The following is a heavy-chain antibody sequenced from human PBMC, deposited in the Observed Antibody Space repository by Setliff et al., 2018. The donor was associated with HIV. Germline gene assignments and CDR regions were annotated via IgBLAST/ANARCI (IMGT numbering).Heavy chain of an antibody. CDR2: LYYGGSN. CDR1: GDSISTSNSY. V-gene: IGHV4-39*01. CDR3: ARHQVIPSVIGSFDI. J-gene: IGHJ3*02. Sequence: SETLSLTCTVSGDSISTSNSYWGWVRQPPGKGLEWIGSLYYGGSNYYNPSLKSRVTISVDTSKNHFSLKLSSVTAADTAVYYCARHQVIPSVIGSFDIWGQGTVVTVSS. D-gene: IGHD3-16*02.